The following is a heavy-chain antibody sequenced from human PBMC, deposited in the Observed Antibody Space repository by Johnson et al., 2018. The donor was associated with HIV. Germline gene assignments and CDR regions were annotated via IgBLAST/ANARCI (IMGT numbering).Heavy chain of an antibody. J-gene: IGHJ3*02. Sequence: QVQLVESGGGVVQPGRSLRLSCEASGFTFSSYDMHWVRQAPGKGLEWVAVISYDGSNKYHADSVKGRFTISRDNAKNSLYLQMNSLRAEDTAVYYCARLRGSSAKGFDIWGQGTMVTVSS. CDR3: ARLRGSSAKGFDI. V-gene: IGHV3-30*03. CDR2: ISYDGSNK. CDR1: GFTFSSYD. D-gene: IGHD6-6*01.